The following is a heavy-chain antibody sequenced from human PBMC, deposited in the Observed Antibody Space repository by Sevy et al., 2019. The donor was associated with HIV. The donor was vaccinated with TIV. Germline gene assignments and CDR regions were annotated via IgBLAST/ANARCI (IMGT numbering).Heavy chain of an antibody. J-gene: IGHJ5*02. Sequence: ASVKVSCKASGYNFYIHWVRQAPGQGLEWTGRVTPNSGATSYAQKFQDRVAMTMDTSINTAYMELSGLKSDDTAIYYCAGQSLGWYNWFDPWGQGTLVTVSS. CDR2: VTPNSGAT. D-gene: IGHD6-19*01. CDR1: GYNFY. CDR3: AGQSLGWYNWFDP. V-gene: IGHV1-2*06.